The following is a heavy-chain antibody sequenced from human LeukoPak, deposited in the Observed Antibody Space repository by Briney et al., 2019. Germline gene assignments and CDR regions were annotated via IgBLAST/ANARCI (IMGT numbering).Heavy chain of an antibody. CDR1: GYTFIGYY. CDR2: INPNSGGT. V-gene: IGHV1-2*02. Sequence: GASVKVSCKASGYTFIGYYMHWVRQAPGQGLEWMGWINPNSGGTNFAQKFQGRVSMTRDTSISTAYMELSRLNSDDTAVYYCASGVYYDSSGYSFEYWGQGTLVTVSS. D-gene: IGHD3-22*01. J-gene: IGHJ4*02. CDR3: ASGVYYDSSGYSFEY.